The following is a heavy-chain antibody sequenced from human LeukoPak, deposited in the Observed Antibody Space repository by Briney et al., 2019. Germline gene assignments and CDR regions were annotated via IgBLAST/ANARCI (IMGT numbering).Heavy chain of an antibody. Sequence: GRSLRLSCAASGFTFSNYAMHWVRQAPGKGLEWVAAISYDGSKKYYADSVKGRLTISRDNSKNTLYLQMDSLRDEDTAVYYCATAQREYYYDSSGIMGNWGQGTLVTVSS. CDR1: GFTFSNYA. CDR2: ISYDGSKK. V-gene: IGHV3-30*04. CDR3: ATAQREYYYDSSGIMGN. J-gene: IGHJ4*02. D-gene: IGHD3-22*01.